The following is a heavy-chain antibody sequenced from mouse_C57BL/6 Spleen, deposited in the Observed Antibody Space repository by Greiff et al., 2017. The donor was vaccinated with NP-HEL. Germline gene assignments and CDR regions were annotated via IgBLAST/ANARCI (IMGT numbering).Heavy chain of an antibody. Sequence: EVQLVESGPGLVKPSQSLSLTCSVTGYSITSGYYWNWIRQFPGNKLEWMGYISYDGSNNYNPSLKNRISITRDTSKNQFFLKLNSVTTEDTATYYCARRRGDYFDYWGQGTTLTVSS. J-gene: IGHJ2*01. CDR3: ARRRGDYFDY. V-gene: IGHV3-6*01. CDR1: GYSITSGYY. CDR2: ISYDGSN.